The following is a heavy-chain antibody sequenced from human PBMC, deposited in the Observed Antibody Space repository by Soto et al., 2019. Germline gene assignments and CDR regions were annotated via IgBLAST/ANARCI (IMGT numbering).Heavy chain of an antibody. CDR3: ARDRNPYDFWSGTYFDY. D-gene: IGHD3-3*01. CDR1: GFAFSTYA. V-gene: IGHV3-23*01. J-gene: IGHJ4*02. Sequence: GGSLRLSCAASGFAFSTYAMSWVRQAPGKGLEWVSAISGGSGSTIYYADSVKGRFTISRDNSKNTLYLQMNSLRAEDTAVYYCARDRNPYDFWSGTYFDYWGQGTLVTVSS. CDR2: ISGGSGSTI.